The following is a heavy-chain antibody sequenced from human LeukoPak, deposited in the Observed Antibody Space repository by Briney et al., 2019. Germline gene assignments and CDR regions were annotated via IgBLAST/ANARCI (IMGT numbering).Heavy chain of an antibody. V-gene: IGHV4-4*02. CDR1: GGSISSSNW. J-gene: IGHJ4*02. D-gene: IGHD2-15*01. CDR3: ARGGHCSGGSCYHFDY. CDR2: IYHSGST. Sequence: SETLSLTCAVSGGSISSSNWWSWVRQPPGKGLEWIGEIYHSGSTNYNPSLKSRVTISVDKSKNQFSLKLSSVTAADTAVYYCARGGHCSGGSCYHFDYWGPGTLVTVSS.